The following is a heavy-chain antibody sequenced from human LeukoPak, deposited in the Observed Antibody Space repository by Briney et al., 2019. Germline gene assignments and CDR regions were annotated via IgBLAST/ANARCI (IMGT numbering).Heavy chain of an antibody. CDR2: TNHSGST. CDR1: GGSFSGYY. Sequence: SETLSLTCAVYGGSFSGYYWTWIRQPPGKGLEWIGETNHSGSTNYNPSLKSRVTISVDTSKNQFSLKLSSVTAADTAVYYCARVGSRGVIITRRALDYWGQGTLVTVSS. V-gene: IGHV4-34*01. J-gene: IGHJ4*02. CDR3: ARVGSRGVIITRRALDY. D-gene: IGHD3-10*01.